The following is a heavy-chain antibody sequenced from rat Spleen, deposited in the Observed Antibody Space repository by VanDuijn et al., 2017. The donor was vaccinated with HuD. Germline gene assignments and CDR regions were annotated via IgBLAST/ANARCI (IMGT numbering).Heavy chain of an antibody. V-gene: IGHV5-31*01. J-gene: IGHJ2*01. Sequence: EVQLVESDGGFVQPGRSLKLSCVVSGFILSDYYMAWIRQAPGKGLEWVASITNTGGSTYYPDSVKGRFTISRDNAKSTLYLQMNSLRSEDTATYYCTRDGPTVMYTTDCFDYWGQGVMVTVSS. CDR1: GFILSDYY. D-gene: IGHD1-6*01. CDR2: ITNTGGST. CDR3: TRDGPTVMYTTDCFDY.